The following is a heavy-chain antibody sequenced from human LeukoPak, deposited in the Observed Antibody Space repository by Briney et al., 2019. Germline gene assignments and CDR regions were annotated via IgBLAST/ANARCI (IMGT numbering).Heavy chain of an antibody. V-gene: IGHV1-18*01. D-gene: IGHD3-22*01. CDR2: ISAYNGNT. CDR1: GYTFTSYG. J-gene: IGHJ3*02. CDR3: ARDSSGYYIDAFDI. Sequence: ASVKVSCKASGYTFTSYGISWVPQAPGQGLEWMGWISAYNGNTNYAQKLQGRVTMTTDTSTSTAYMELRSLRSVDTAVYYCARDSSGYYIDAFDIWGQGTKVTVSS.